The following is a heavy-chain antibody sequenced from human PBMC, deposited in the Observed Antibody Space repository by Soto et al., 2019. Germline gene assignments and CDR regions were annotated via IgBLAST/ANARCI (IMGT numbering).Heavy chain of an antibody. CDR1: GFTFSSYG. D-gene: IGHD5-12*01. V-gene: IGHV3-30*18. J-gene: IGHJ4*02. Sequence: PGGSLRLSCAASGFTFSSYGMHWVRQAPGKGLEWVAVISYDGSNKYYADSVKGRFTISRDNSKNTLYLQMNSLRAEDTAVYYCAKGGRVDIVATIGYWGQGTLVTVSS. CDR3: AKGGRVDIVATIGY. CDR2: ISYDGSNK.